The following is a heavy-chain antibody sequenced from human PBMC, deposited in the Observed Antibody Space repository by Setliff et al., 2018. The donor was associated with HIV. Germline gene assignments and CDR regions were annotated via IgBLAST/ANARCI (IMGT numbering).Heavy chain of an antibody. V-gene: IGHV5-51*01. J-gene: IGHJ4*02. CDR3: TRLWHENWGGVDY. D-gene: IGHD3-16*01. Sequence: PGESLKISCKGSGYSFSSYWIGWVRQMPGKGLEFMGLLYPADSNIRYSPSFQGQVTISVDKSTNTAFLQWTSLRASDTAMYYCTRLWHENWGGVDYWGQGTLVTV. CDR1: GYSFSSYW. CDR2: LYPADSNI.